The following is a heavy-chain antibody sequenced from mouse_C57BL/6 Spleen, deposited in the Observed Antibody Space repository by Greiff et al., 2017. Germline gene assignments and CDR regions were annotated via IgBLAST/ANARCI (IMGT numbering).Heavy chain of an antibody. V-gene: IGHV1-26*01. CDR2: INPNNGGT. CDR3: ARFEPGAMDY. CDR1: GYTFTDYY. J-gene: IGHJ4*01. Sequence: VQLQQSGPELVKPGASVKISCKASGYTFTDYYMNWVKQSHGKSLEWIGDINPNNGGTSYNQKFKGKATLTVDKSSSTAYMELRSLTSEDSAVYYCARFEPGAMDYWGQGTSVTVSS.